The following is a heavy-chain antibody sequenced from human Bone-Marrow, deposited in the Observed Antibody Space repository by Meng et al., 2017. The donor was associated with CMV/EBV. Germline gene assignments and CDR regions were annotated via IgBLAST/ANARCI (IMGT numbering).Heavy chain of an antibody. V-gene: IGHV1-18*01. D-gene: IGHD2-2*01. J-gene: IGHJ6*02. CDR1: GYTFTSYG. CDR3: ARERFQLLLSIYYYGMDV. Sequence: ASVKVSCKASGYTFTSYGISWVRQAPGQGLEWMGWISAYNGNTNYAQKLQGRVTMTTDTSTSTAYMELRSLRSDDTAVYYCARERFQLLLSIYYYGMDVWGQGTTVTVSS. CDR2: ISAYNGNT.